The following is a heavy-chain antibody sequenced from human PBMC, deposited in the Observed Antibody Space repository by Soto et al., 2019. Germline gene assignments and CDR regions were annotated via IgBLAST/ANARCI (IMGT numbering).Heavy chain of an antibody. CDR3: ARDPTQAYSSSWYSGFDY. J-gene: IGHJ4*02. D-gene: IGHD6-13*01. CDR1: GYTFTSYG. V-gene: IGHV1-18*01. Sequence: QVQLVQSGAEVKKPGASVKVSCKASGYTFTSYGISWVRQAPGQGLEWMGWISAYNGNTNYAQKLKGRVTMTTDTSTSTAYMELRSLRSDDTAVYYCARDPTQAYSSSWYSGFDYWGQGTLVTVSS. CDR2: ISAYNGNT.